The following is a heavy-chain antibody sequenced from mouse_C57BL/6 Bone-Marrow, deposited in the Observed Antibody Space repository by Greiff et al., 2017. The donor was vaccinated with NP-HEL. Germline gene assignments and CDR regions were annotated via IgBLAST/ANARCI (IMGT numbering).Heavy chain of an antibody. D-gene: IGHD1-1*01. CDR3: AKHDTTVGGSFAY. CDR1: GFSLTSYG. J-gene: IGHJ3*01. CDR2: IWGGGST. Sequence: VQRVESGPGLVAPSQSLSITCTVSGFSLTSYGVDWVRQPPGKGLEWLGVIWGGGSTNYNSALMSRLSIRKDNSKSKVYLKMNSQQTDDTAMDYCAKHDTTVGGSFAYWGQGTLVTVSA. V-gene: IGHV2-9*01.